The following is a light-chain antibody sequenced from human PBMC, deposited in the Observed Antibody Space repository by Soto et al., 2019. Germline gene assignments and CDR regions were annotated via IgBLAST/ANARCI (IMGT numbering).Light chain of an antibody. V-gene: IGLV2-14*01. J-gene: IGLJ1*01. CDR1: GSDVGGYDY. Sequence: QSPLTQPSSVCGSPGQSITISCTGTGSDVGGYDYVSWYQHHPGKAPKGMIYEGTNRPSGVSNRSSGSKSGNTASLTISGLLAEDEADYYCSSYTSSSTYVFGTGTTVTV. CDR2: EGT. CDR3: SSYTSSSTYV.